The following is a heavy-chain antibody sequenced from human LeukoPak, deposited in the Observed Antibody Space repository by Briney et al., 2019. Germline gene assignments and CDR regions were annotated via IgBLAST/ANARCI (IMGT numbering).Heavy chain of an antibody. J-gene: IGHJ6*03. V-gene: IGHV1-18*01. D-gene: IGHD4-17*01. CDR1: GYTFTSYG. CDR2: ISAYNGNT. CDR3: ARVPFVDYGDYIGQSFYYYYYMDV. Sequence: GASVKVSCKASGYTFTSYGISWVRQAPGQGLEWMGWISAYNGNTNYAQKLQGRVTMTTDTSTSTAYMELRSLRSDDTAVYYCARVPFVDYGDYIGQSFYYYYYMDVWGKGTTVTVSS.